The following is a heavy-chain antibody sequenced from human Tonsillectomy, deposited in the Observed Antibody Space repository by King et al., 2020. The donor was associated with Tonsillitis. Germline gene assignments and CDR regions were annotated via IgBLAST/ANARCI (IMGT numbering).Heavy chain of an antibody. D-gene: IGHD6-19*01. V-gene: IGHV3-23*04. CDR1: GFTFSSYA. CDR2: IIGSGGST. CDR3: AKAMYSSGWYEPFDY. J-gene: IGHJ4*02. Sequence: VQLVESGGGLVQPGGSLRLSCAASGFTFSSYAMSWVRPAPGKGLEWGSSIIGSGGSTYYADSVKGRFTISRDNSKNTLYLQMDSLRAEDTAVYYCAKAMYSSGWYEPFDYWGQGTLVTVSS.